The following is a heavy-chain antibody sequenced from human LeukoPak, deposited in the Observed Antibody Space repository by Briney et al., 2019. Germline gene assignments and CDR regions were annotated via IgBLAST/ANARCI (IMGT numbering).Heavy chain of an antibody. CDR3: ARGGSPPEALGDAFDI. CDR2: VNSDGRST. Sequence: PGGCLRLSCVASGFTFSSHWMHWVRRAPGKGLVWVSRVNSDGRSTRYADSVQGRFTISRDNAKNTLYLQMNSLRAGDTAVYYCARGGSPPEALGDAFDIWGQGTMVTVSS. D-gene: IGHD1-26*01. J-gene: IGHJ3*02. CDR1: GFTFSSHW. V-gene: IGHV3-74*01.